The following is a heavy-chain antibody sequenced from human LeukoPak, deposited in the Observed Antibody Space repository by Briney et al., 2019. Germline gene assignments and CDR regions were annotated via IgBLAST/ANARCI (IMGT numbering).Heavy chain of an antibody. CDR3: AKCASGSYPNDAFDI. Sequence: GGSQRLSCAASGFTFSSYAMSWVRQATGKGLEWGSGMSARGASAYHADSVKGRFTISRDNSKSTLYLQMNSLRVEDTAAYYCAKCASGSYPNDAFDIWGQGTMVTVSS. CDR1: GFTFSSYA. V-gene: IGHV3-23*01. J-gene: IGHJ3*02. D-gene: IGHD3-10*01. CDR2: MSARGASA.